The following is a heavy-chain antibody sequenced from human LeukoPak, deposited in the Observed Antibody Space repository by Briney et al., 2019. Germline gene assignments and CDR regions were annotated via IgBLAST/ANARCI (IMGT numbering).Heavy chain of an antibody. CDR1: GGSISSSSYY. CDR3: ARDLIVVVVAATRPGWFDP. J-gene: IGHJ5*02. V-gene: IGHV4-39*07. D-gene: IGHD2-15*01. CDR2: IYYSGST. Sequence: SETLSLTCTVSGGSISSSSYYWGWIRQPPGKGLEWIGSIYYSGSTYYNPTLKSRVTISVDTSKNQFSLKLSSVTAADTAVYYCARDLIVVVVAATRPGWFDPWGQGTLVTVSS.